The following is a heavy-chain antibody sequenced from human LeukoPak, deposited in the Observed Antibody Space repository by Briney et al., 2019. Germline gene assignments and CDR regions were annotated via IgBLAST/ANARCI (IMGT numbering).Heavy chain of an antibody. V-gene: IGHV1-46*01. CDR2: INPSGGST. CDR1: GYTFTSYY. J-gene: IGHJ4*02. CDR3: ARDDAGYYGSGSYYIQY. Sequence: ASVKVSCKASGYTFTSYYMHWVRQAPGQGLEWTGIINPSGGSTSYAQRFQGRVTMTRDTSTSTVYMELSSLRSEDTAVYYCARDDAGYYGSGSYYIQYWGQGTLVTVSS. D-gene: IGHD3-10*01.